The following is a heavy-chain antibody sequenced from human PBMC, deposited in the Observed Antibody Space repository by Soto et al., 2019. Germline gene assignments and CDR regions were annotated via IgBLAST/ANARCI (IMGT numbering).Heavy chain of an antibody. CDR1: GYTFTSYY. CDR3: ARDHQPYYYDSSGSYYFDY. CDR2: INPSGGST. D-gene: IGHD3-22*01. J-gene: IGHJ4*02. Sequence: ASVKVSCKASGYTFTSYYMHWVRQAPGQGLEWMGIINPSGGSTSYAQKFQGRVTMTRDTSTSTVYMELSSLRSEDTAVYYCARDHQPYYYDSSGSYYFDYWGQGTLVTVSS. V-gene: IGHV1-46*03.